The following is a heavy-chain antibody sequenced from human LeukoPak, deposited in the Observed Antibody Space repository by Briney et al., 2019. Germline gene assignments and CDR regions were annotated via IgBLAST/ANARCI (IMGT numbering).Heavy chain of an antibody. J-gene: IGHJ4*02. CDR3: ARRGEDSSAYYLEY. CDR2: IWYDGSNK. Sequence: GGSLRLSCAASGFTFSGYGMHWVRQAPGKGLEWVALIWYDGSNKFFAESVKDRFTISRDNSKNTLYLQMNSLRAEDTAVYYCARRGEDSSAYYLEYWGQGTLVTVSS. CDR1: GFTFSGYG. D-gene: IGHD3-22*01. V-gene: IGHV3-33*01.